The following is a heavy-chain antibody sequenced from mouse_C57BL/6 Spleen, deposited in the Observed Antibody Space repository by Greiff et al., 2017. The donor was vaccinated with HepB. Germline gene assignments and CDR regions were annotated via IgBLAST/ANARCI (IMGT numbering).Heavy chain of an antibody. Sequence: EVHLVESGGGLVQPGGSMKLSCAASGFTFSDAWMDWVRQSPEKGLEWVAEIRNKANNHATYYAESVKGRFTISRDDSKSSVYLQMNSLRAEDTGIYYCTGALYYSYWYFDVWGTGTTVTVSS. CDR1: GFTFSDAW. V-gene: IGHV6-6*01. J-gene: IGHJ1*03. CDR2: IRNKANNHAT. CDR3: TGALYYSYWYFDV. D-gene: IGHD2-12*01.